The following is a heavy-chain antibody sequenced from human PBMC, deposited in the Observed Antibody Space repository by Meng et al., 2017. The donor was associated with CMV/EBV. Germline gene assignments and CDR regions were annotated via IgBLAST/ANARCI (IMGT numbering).Heavy chain of an antibody. CDR1: GFTFSSYD. D-gene: IGHD1-20*01. Sequence: LSLTCAASGFTFSSYDMHWVRQATGKGLEWVSAIGTAGDTYYPGSVKGRFTISRENAKNSLYLQMNSLRAGDTAVYYCARSNWNYFDYWGQGTLVTVSS. V-gene: IGHV3-13*01. CDR3: ARSNWNYFDY. CDR2: IGTAGDT. J-gene: IGHJ4*02.